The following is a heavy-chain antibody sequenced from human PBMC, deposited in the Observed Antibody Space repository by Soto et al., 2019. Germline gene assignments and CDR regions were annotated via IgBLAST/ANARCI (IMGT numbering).Heavy chain of an antibody. D-gene: IGHD5-18*01. V-gene: IGHV3-7*05. J-gene: IGHJ5*01. CDR3: ARNKMYTPRTADS. Sequence: GGSLRLSCAASGFSFSSFWMTWVRQAPGRGLEWVANIKEDGSEKNYVDSVKGRFTISRDNAKNSLYLQMNSLRGEDTAIYYCARNKMYTPRTADSWGQGTLVTVSS. CDR1: GFSFSSFW. CDR2: IKEDGSEK.